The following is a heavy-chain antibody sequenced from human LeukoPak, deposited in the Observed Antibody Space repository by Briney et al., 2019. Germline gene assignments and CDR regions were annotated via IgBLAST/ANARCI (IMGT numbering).Heavy chain of an antibody. V-gene: IGHV3-21*01. CDR3: ANDADPGSSSWYGFDY. CDR2: ISSSSSYI. Sequence: GGSLRLSCAASGFTFSSYSMNWVRQAPGKGLEWVSSISSSSSYIYYADSVKGRFTISRDNAKNSLYLQMNSLRAEDTAVYYCANDADPGSSSWYGFDYWGQGTLVTVSS. D-gene: IGHD6-13*01. CDR1: GFTFSSYS. J-gene: IGHJ4*02.